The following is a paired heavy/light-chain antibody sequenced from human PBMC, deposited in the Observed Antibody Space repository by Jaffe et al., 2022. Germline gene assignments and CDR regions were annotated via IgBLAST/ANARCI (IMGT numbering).Heavy chain of an antibody. J-gene: IGHJ4*02. CDR1: GFTFSSYA. CDR2: ISGSGGST. V-gene: IGHV3-23*01. CDR3: AKIPASSLYYDFWSGYLY. Sequence: EVQLLESGGGLVQPGGSLRLSCAASGFTFSSYAMSWVRQAPGKGLEWVSAISGSGGSTYYADSVKGRFTISRDNSKNTLYLQMNSLRAEDTAVYYCAKIPASSLYYDFWSGYLYWGQGTLVTVSS. D-gene: IGHD3-3*01.
Light chain of an antibody. CDR2: LGS. Sequence: DIVMTQSPLSLPVTPGEPASISCRSSQSLLHSNGYNYLDWYLQKPGQSPQLLIYLGSNRASGVPDRFSGSGSGTDFTLKISRVEAEDVGVYYCMQALQTPLYTFGQGTKLEIK. J-gene: IGKJ2*01. CDR3: MQALQTPLYT. CDR1: QSLLHSNGYNY. V-gene: IGKV2-28*01.